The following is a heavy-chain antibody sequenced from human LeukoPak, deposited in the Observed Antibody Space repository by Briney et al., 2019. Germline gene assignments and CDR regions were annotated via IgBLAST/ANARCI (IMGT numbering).Heavy chain of an antibody. CDR3: ARGGYWGNFDY. Sequence: GGSLRLSCAASGFTVSSNYMSWVRQAPGKGLEWVSVIYSGGSTYYADSVKGRFTISGHNSKNTLYLQMNSLRAEDTAVYYCARGGYWGNFDYWGQGTLVTVSS. CDR2: IYSGGST. D-gene: IGHD3-22*01. J-gene: IGHJ4*02. V-gene: IGHV3-53*04. CDR1: GFTVSSNY.